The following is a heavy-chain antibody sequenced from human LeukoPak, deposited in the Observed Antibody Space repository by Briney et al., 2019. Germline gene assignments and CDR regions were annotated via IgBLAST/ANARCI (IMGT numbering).Heavy chain of an antibody. D-gene: IGHD3-16*01. CDR2: VYGSGNT. J-gene: IGHJ4*02. CDR3: ARYDYGSIVS. Sequence: PSETLSLTCTVSGGSISSYFWSWIRQPAGKGLEWIGRVYGSGNTNYNPSLKSRVTISADKSKNQFSLKLSSVTAADTAMYYCARYDYGSIVSWGPGTQVTVSS. CDR1: GGSISSYF. V-gene: IGHV4-4*07.